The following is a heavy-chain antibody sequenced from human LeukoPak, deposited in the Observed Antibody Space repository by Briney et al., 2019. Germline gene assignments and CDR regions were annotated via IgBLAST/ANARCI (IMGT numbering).Heavy chain of an antibody. D-gene: IGHD1-1*01. J-gene: IGHJ4*02. CDR2: ISSSSYI. Sequence: GGSLRLSCAASGFTFSSYSMNWVRQAPGKGLEWVSPISSSSYIYYADSVKGRFTISRDNAKNSLYLQMNSLRAEDTAVYYCARDMDSGSPYDYWGQGTLVTVSS. V-gene: IGHV3-21*01. CDR3: ARDMDSGSPYDY. CDR1: GFTFSSYS.